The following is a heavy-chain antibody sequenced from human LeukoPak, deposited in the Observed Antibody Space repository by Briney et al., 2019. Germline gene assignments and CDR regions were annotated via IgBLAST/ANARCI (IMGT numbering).Heavy chain of an antibody. CDR1: GFTFSSYA. V-gene: IGHV3-23*01. Sequence: GGSLRLSCAASGFTFSSYAMSWVRQAPGKGLEWVSAISGSGGSTYYADSVKGRFTISRDNSKNTLYLQMNSLRAEDTAVYYCAKVGVMAARPKGILYYYYYMDVWGKGTTVTVSS. J-gene: IGHJ6*03. CDR3: AKVGVMAARPKGILYYYYYMDV. CDR2: ISGSGGST. D-gene: IGHD6-6*01.